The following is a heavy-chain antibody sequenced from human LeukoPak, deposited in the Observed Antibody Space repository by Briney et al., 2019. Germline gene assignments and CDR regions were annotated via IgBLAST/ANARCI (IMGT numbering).Heavy chain of an antibody. CDR1: GGSFSGYY. J-gene: IGHJ5*02. D-gene: IGHD2-8*01. CDR2: INHSGGT. CDR3: ARGGGRVVLMVYATRPNWFDP. V-gene: IGHV4-34*01. Sequence: SETLSLTCAVYGGSFSGYYWSWIRQPPGKGLEWIGEINHSGGTNYNPSLKSRVTISVDTSKNQFSLKLSSVTAADTAVYYCARGGGRVVLMVYATRPNWFDPWGQGTLVTVSS.